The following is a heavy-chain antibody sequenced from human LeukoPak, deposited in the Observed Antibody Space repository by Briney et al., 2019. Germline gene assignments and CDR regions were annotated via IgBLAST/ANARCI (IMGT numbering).Heavy chain of an antibody. CDR2: IRSKAYGETA. V-gene: IGHV3-49*03. J-gene: IGHJ4*02. CDR1: VRTFGDYA. CDR3: TRDRGAYNLYDY. Sequence: PGGSLRLSCTAPVRTFGDYAMSWIRKAPGKGLEWVAFIRSKAYGETADYAASVKGRFTISRDDSKAIAYLQMNSLKTEDTAVYHCTRDRGAYNLYDYWGQGTLVTVSS. D-gene: IGHD1-1*01.